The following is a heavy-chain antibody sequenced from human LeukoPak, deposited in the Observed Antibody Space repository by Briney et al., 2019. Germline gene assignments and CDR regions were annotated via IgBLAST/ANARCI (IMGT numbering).Heavy chain of an antibody. D-gene: IGHD1-26*01. CDR3: ARDGVGATKRGAFDY. Sequence: PSGTLSLTCAVSGGSISSSNWWSWVRQPPGKGLEWIGEIYHSGSTNYNPSLKSRVTISVDKSKNQFSLKLSSVTAADTAVYYCARDGVGATKRGAFDYWGQGTLVTVSS. J-gene: IGHJ4*02. CDR1: GGSISSSNW. CDR2: IYHSGST. V-gene: IGHV4-4*02.